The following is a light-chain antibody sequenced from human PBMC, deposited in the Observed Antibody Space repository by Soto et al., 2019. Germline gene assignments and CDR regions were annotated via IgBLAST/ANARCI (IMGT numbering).Light chain of an antibody. CDR1: QTISSW. CDR3: QQYGSSWT. V-gene: IGKV1-5*01. J-gene: IGKJ1*01. CDR2: TAS. Sequence: DIQMTQSPSTLSGSVGDRVTITCRASQTISSWLAWYQQKPGKAPKLLIFTASTLQSGVPSRFSGSGSGTDFTLTISRLEPEDFAVYYCQQYGSSWTFGQGTKGDIK.